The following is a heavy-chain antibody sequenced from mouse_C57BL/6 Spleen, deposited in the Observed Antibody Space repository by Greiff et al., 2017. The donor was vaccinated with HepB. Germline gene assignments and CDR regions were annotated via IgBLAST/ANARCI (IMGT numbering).Heavy chain of an antibody. CDR2: IYPGDGDT. J-gene: IGHJ2*01. Sequence: VQLQQSGAELVKPGASVKISCKASGYAFSSYWMNWVKQRPGKGLEWLGQIYPGDGDTNYNGKLTGKATLTEDKSSSTAYMQRSSLTSEDSAVYFCALITTVHFDYWGQGTTLTVSS. CDR3: ALITTVHFDY. D-gene: IGHD1-2*01. CDR1: GYAFSSYW. V-gene: IGHV1-80*01.